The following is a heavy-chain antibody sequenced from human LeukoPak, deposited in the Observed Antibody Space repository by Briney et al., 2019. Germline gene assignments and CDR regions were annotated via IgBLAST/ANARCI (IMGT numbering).Heavy chain of an antibody. Sequence: PGASMRLSCAASGFTSSSNAMGWVRQAPGKGLEWVSAISPGGSPYYADSVKGRFTISRDNSKNTLCLQMNSLRAEDTAVYYCVKRELYIVATTWGQGTLVTVSS. CDR3: VKRELYIVATT. D-gene: IGHD5-12*01. CDR2: ISPGGSP. J-gene: IGHJ5*02. CDR1: GFTSSSNA. V-gene: IGHV3-23*01.